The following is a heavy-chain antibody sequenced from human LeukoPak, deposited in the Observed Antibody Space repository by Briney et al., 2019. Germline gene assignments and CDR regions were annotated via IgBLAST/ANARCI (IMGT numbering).Heavy chain of an antibody. J-gene: IGHJ4*01. Sequence: GASVKVSCKASGYTFTSYGISWVRQAPGQGPEWVGWINPGSGDTNQAQKFQDRVTLTRDTSITTAYMEMRRLTLDDTAIYNCARGLGGRDFWGHGTRVTVSS. CDR3: ARGLGGRDF. CDR1: GYTFTSYG. V-gene: IGHV1-18*01. D-gene: IGHD3-16*01. CDR2: INPGSGDT.